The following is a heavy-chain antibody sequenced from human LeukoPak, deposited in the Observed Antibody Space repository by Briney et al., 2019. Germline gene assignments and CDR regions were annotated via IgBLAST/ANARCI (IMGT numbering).Heavy chain of an antibody. Sequence: PSETLSLTCAVYGGSFSGYYWSWIRQPPGKGLEWIGEINHSGSTNYNPSLKSQVTISVDTSKNQFSLKLSSVTAADTAVYYCARGNVVRGIDYWGQGTLVTVSS. V-gene: IGHV4-34*01. J-gene: IGHJ4*02. CDR3: ARGNVVRGIDY. CDR1: GGSFSGYY. D-gene: IGHD3-10*01. CDR2: INHSGST.